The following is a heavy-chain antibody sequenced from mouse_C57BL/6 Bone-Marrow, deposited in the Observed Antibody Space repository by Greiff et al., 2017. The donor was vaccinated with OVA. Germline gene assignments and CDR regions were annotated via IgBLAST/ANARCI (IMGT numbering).Heavy chain of an antibody. CDR3: ARGGIPGSFLSWFAY. D-gene: IGHD1-1*01. CDR2: ISDGGSYT. V-gene: IGHV5-4*03. Sequence: EVKVVESGGGLVKPGGSLKLSCAASGFTFSSYAMSWVRQTPEKRLEWVATISDGGSYTYYPDNVKGRFTISRDNAKNNLYLQMSHLKSEDTAMYYCARGGIPGSFLSWFAYWGQGTLVTVSA. J-gene: IGHJ3*01. CDR1: GFTFSSYA.